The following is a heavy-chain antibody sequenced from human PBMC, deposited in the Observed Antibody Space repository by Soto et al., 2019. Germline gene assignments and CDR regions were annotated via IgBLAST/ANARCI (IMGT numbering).Heavy chain of an antibody. Sequence: PXGSLQLSCAASEFIFRIYLMHGVRQAPGKGLEWVANINQDGSEKYYADSVKGRFAISSDNTKNLLSLQTNSLRAEDTAIYYCAPGVGGVLVAGFDYWGQGALVTVSS. V-gene: IGHV3-7*01. D-gene: IGHD6-19*01. CDR2: INQDGSEK. CDR1: EFIFRIYL. CDR3: APGVGGVLVAGFDY. J-gene: IGHJ4*02.